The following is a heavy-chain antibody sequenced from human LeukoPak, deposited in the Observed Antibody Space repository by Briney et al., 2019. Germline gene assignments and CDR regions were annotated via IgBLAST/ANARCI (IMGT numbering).Heavy chain of an antibody. CDR3: ARSRGSSSWYEN. CDR1: GYTFTSYD. V-gene: IGHV1-8*01. Sequence: ASVKVSCKASGYTFTSYDINWVRQATGQGLGWMGWMNPKSGNTGYAQKFQGRVTMTRNTSISTAFMELSSLRSEDTAVYYCARSRGSSSWYENWGQGTLVTVSS. CDR2: MNPKSGNT. D-gene: IGHD6-13*01. J-gene: IGHJ4*02.